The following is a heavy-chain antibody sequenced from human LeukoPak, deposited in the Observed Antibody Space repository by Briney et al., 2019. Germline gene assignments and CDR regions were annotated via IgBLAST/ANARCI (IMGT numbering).Heavy chain of an antibody. Sequence: AASVKVSCKASGGTFSSYTISWVRQAPGQGLEWMGRIIPILGIANYAQKFQGRVTITADKSTSAAYLELSSLRSEGTAVYYCAREFRHIVVVTPFHWFDPWGQGTLVTVSS. V-gene: IGHV1-69*04. CDR1: GGTFSSYT. J-gene: IGHJ5*02. D-gene: IGHD2-21*02. CDR3: AREFRHIVVVTPFHWFDP. CDR2: IIPILGIA.